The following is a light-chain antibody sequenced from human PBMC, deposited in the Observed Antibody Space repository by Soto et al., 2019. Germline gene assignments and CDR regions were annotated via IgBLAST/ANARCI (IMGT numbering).Light chain of an antibody. CDR1: QSISSW. Sequence: DIQMTQSPSTLSASVGDRVTITCGASQSISSWLAWYQQKRGKAPKRLIYDASSLESGVPSRFSGSGSATEFTLNLSSLQPDDCGTYYCQQYKNYWTLGQATKGDMK. CDR3: QQYKNYWT. CDR2: DAS. J-gene: IGKJ1*01. V-gene: IGKV1-5*01.